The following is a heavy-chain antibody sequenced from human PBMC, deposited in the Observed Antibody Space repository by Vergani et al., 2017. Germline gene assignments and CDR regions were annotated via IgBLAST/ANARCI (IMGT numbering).Heavy chain of an antibody. Sequence: QVQLVESGGGVVQPGRSLRLSCAASGFTFSSYGMHWVRQAPGKGLEWVAVIWYDGSNKYYADSVKGRFTISRDNSKNTLYLQMNSLRAEDTAVYYCARDRDSREGGYFDYWGQGTLVTVSS. CDR1: GFTFSSYG. J-gene: IGHJ4*02. CDR2: IWYDGSNK. V-gene: IGHV3-33*01. CDR3: ARDRDSREGGYFDY. D-gene: IGHD3-22*01.